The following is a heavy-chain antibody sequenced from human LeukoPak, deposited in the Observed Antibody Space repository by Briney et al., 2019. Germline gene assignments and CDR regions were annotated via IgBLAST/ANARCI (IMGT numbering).Heavy chain of an antibody. J-gene: IGHJ5*02. CDR2: FAPVDGET. Sequence: ASVKVPCKVSGYTLTELSMHWARHPPRKGLEWLGDFAPVDGETIYAQKFQRRLTITEDTSTDTPYIELSSLRSGDTAVYYCPTVGVWSGYGNWFDLWGQGTPVTVSP. D-gene: IGHD5-12*01. V-gene: IGHV1-24*01. CDR1: GYTLTELS. CDR3: PTVGVWSGYGNWFDL.